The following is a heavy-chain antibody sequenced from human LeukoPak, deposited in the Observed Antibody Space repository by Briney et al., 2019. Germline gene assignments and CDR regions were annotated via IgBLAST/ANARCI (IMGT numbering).Heavy chain of an antibody. Sequence: SQTLSLTCAISGDSVSSNSAAWNWIRQSPSRGLEWLGRTYYRSKWYNDYAVSVKSRITINPDTSKNQFSLQLNSVTPEDTAVYYCARVEYYDSSGYLGRTPYFDYWGQGTLVTVSS. V-gene: IGHV6-1*01. CDR1: GDSVSSNSAA. D-gene: IGHD3-22*01. J-gene: IGHJ4*02. CDR2: TYYRSKWYN. CDR3: ARVEYYDSSGYLGRTPYFDY.